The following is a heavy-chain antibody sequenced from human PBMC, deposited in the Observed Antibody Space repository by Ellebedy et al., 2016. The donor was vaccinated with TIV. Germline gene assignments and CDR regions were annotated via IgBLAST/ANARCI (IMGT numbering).Heavy chain of an antibody. CDR1: GGTFSSYA. J-gene: IGHJ6*02. CDR3: ARSRGSSLWFGEFDV. Sequence: SVKVSXKASGGTFSSYAISWVRQAPGQGLEWMGGIIPIFGTANYAQKFQGRVTITADESTSTAYMELSSLRSEDTAVYYCARSRGSSLWFGEFDVWGQGTTVTVSS. D-gene: IGHD3-10*01. V-gene: IGHV1-69*13. CDR2: IIPIFGTA.